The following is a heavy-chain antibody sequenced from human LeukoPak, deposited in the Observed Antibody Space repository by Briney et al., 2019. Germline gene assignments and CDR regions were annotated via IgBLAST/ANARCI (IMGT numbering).Heavy chain of an antibody. V-gene: IGHV5-51*01. CDR2: IYPGDSDT. D-gene: IGHD3-22*01. CDR1: GYSFTSYR. Sequence: GESLKISCKGSGYSFTSYRIGWVRQMPGKGLEWMGIIYPGDSDTRYSPSFQGQVTISADKSISTAYLQWSSLKASDTAMYYCARHGYYDSSGYYPPFDYWGQGTLVTVSS. J-gene: IGHJ4*02. CDR3: ARHGYYDSSGYYPPFDY.